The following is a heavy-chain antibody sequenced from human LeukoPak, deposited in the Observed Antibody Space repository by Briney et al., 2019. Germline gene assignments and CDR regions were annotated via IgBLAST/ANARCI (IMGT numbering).Heavy chain of an antibody. CDR2: INHSGST. Sequence: PSETLSLTCTVSGGSISSGGYYWSWIRQHPGKGLEWIGEINHSGSTNYNPSLKSRVTISVDTSKNQFSLKLSSVTAADTAVYYCARPGRKYCSGGSCYAAHSPRPNWFDPWGQGTLVTVSS. D-gene: IGHD2-15*01. V-gene: IGHV4-39*07. J-gene: IGHJ5*02. CDR3: ARPGRKYCSGGSCYAAHSPRPNWFDP. CDR1: GGSISSGGYY.